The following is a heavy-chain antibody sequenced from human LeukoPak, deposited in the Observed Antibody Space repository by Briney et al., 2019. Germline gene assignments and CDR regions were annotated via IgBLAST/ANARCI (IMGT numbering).Heavy chain of an antibody. CDR1: GGSFSGYY. Sequence: SETLSLTCAVYGGSFSGYYWSWIRQPAGKGLEWIGRVYTSGNTDYNPSLKSRVSMSVDTSKNQVSLKLNSVTAADTAVYYCATSPHCDTSGCYRVWGKGTTVTVSS. D-gene: IGHD2-2*01. CDR2: VYTSGNT. V-gene: IGHV4-59*10. J-gene: IGHJ6*04. CDR3: ATSPHCDTSGCYRV.